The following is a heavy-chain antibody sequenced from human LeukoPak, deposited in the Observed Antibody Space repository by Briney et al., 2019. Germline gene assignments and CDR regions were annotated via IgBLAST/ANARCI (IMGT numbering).Heavy chain of an antibody. D-gene: IGHD6-13*01. CDR3: ARGEPLAAAGPIDY. CDR2: ISSSSSYI. V-gene: IGHV3-21*01. Sequence: PGGSLRLSCAASGFTFSSYSMNWVRQAPGKGLEWVSSISSSSSYIYYADSVKGRFTISRDNAKNSLYLQMNSLRAEDTAVYYCARGEPLAAAGPIDYWGQGTLVTVSS. J-gene: IGHJ4*02. CDR1: GFTFSSYS.